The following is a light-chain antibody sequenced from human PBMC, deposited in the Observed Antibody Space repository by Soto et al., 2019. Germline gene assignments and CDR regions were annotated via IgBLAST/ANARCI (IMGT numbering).Light chain of an antibody. J-gene: IGLJ3*02. CDR2: DNS. CDR3: QSYYSSLSGWV. CDR1: SSNIGAGYD. V-gene: IGLV1-40*01. Sequence: QSVLTQPPSVSGAPGQRVTISCTESSSNIGAGYDVHWYQQLPGTAPKLLIYDNSNRPSGVPDRFSGSKSGTSASLAISGLHAEDEADYYCQSYYSSLSGWVFGGGTKVTVL.